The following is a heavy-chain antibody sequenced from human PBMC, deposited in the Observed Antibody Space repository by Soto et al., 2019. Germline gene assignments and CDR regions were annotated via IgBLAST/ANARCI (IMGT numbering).Heavy chain of an antibody. CDR2: VTYDGRNA. Sequence: QVQLVESGGGVVQPGTSLRLSCEASGFMFSSYGMFWVRQAPGQGLEWVGVVTYDGRNAYYGESVKGRITISRDNTNNRMDLEKNSRRAEDTAAYYCGKGKGVTSSGEDYFDYWGLGTALTVSS. D-gene: IGHD3-3*01. J-gene: IGHJ4*02. CDR3: GKGKGVTSSGEDYFDY. CDR1: GFMFSSYG. V-gene: IGHV3-30*03.